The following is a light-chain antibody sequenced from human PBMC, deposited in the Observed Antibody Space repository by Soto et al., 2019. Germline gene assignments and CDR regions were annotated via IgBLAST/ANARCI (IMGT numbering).Light chain of an antibody. V-gene: IGKV1-13*02. CDR1: QDISGA. CDR3: QQFNSYPLT. J-gene: IGKJ5*01. Sequence: AIQVTQSPSSLSASVGDRVTITCRASQDISGALAWYQQKPGKAPNLLIYDVSTLESGVPSRFSGSGSGTEFTLTISSLQPEDFGTYYCQQFNSYPLTFGHGTRLEIK. CDR2: DVS.